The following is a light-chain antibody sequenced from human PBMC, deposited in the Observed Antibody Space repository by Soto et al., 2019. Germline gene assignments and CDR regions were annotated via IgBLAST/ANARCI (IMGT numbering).Light chain of an antibody. CDR3: QQRNIWPPVT. Sequence: EIVLTQSPGTLSLSPGERATLSCRASPSVTTYLAWYQQKPGQAPRLVIYGAFNRATGIPARFSGSGSGTDFTLTISSLEPEDFAVYYCQQRNIWPPVTFGQGTRLEIK. V-gene: IGKV3-11*01. CDR1: PSVTTY. J-gene: IGKJ5*01. CDR2: GAF.